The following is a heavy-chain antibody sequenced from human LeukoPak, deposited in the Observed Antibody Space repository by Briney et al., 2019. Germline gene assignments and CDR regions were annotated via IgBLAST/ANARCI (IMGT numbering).Heavy chain of an antibody. CDR2: IYYSGST. CDR1: GGSISSSSYY. V-gene: IGHV4-39*01. D-gene: IGHD4-17*01. J-gene: IGHJ4*02. Sequence: PSETLSLTCTVSGGSISSSSYYWGWIRQPPGKGLEWIGSIYYSGSTYYNPSLKSRVTISVVTSKNQFSLKLSSVTAADTAVYYCARPATAMTVTTAFDYWGQGTLVTVSS. CDR3: ARPATAMTVTTAFDY.